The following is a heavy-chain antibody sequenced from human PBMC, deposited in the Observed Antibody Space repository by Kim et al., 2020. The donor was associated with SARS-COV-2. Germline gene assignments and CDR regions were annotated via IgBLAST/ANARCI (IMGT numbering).Heavy chain of an antibody. J-gene: IGHJ5*02. CDR2: IYFSGIT. CDR1: GGSIFSTNYY. V-gene: IGHV4-39*07. Sequence: SETLSLTWSVSGGSIFSTNYYWAWIRQPPGKGLEWLGNIYFSGITQYNPSLESRVTISIDRTGNRFSLKLTSVTAADTAIYYCARRTSIPRFDPWGQGTLVSVSS. CDR3: ARRTSIPRFDP. D-gene: IGHD2-2*02.